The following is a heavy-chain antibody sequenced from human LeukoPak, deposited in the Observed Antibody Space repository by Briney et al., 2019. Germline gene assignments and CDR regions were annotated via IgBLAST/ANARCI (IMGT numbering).Heavy chain of an antibody. V-gene: IGHV4-59*08. Sequence: SETLSLTCTVSGGSISSYYWSWIRQPPVRGLEWIGYAYYSGSTNYNSSLKSRVTISVDTSKNQFSLNLRSVTAADTAVYYCARHAGGTYLQYWGQGALVIVSA. CDR3: ARHAGGTYLQY. D-gene: IGHD1-26*01. J-gene: IGHJ4*02. CDR1: GGSISSYY. CDR2: AYYSGST.